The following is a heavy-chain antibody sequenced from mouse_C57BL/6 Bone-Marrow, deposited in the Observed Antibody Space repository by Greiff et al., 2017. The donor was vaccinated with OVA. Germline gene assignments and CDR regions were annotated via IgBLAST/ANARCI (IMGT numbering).Heavy chain of an antibody. CDR1: GYTFTSYW. D-gene: IGHD1-1*01. J-gene: IGHJ1*03. CDR3: ARPGSSSYWYFDV. V-gene: IGHV1-64*01. CDR2: IHPNSGST. Sequence: VQLKQPGAELVKPGASVKLSCKASGYTFTSYWMHWVKQRPGQGLEWIGMIHPNSGSTNYNEKFKSKATLTVDKSSSTAYMQLSSLTSEDSAVYYCARPGSSSYWYFDVWGTGTTVTVSS.